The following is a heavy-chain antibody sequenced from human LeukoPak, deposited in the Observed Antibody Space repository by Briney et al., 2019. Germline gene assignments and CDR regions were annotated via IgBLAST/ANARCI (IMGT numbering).Heavy chain of an antibody. D-gene: IGHD3-10*01. Sequence: GGSLRLSCAASGFTFSSYSMNWLRQAPGKGLEWVSSISSSSSYIYYADSVKGRFTISRDNDKNSLYLQMNSLRAEDTAVYYCARGYYCSGSLFDYWGQGTLVTVST. J-gene: IGHJ4*02. V-gene: IGHV3-21*01. CDR1: GFTFSSYS. CDR2: ISSSSSYI. CDR3: ARGYYCSGSLFDY.